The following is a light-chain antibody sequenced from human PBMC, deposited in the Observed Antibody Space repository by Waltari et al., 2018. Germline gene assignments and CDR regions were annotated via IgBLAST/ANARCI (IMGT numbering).Light chain of an antibody. Sequence: QSVLTQPPSASGTPGQRVPISCSGSGSTIGSGSVYLYQQHPGTAPKLLIYGNEQRPSGVPDRFSGSKSGTSASLAISGLRSEDEADYYCVAWDDSLSGRLFGGGTKLTVL. J-gene: IGLJ3*02. CDR2: GNE. CDR3: VAWDDSLSGRL. V-gene: IGLV1-47*01. CDR1: GSTIGSGS.